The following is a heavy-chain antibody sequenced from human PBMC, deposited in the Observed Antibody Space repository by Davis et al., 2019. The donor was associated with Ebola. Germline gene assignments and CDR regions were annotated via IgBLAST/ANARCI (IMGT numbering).Heavy chain of an antibody. Sequence: GESLKISCTASDFTVSDNYMSWVRLAPGKGLEWVSVIYSGVTTNYADSVKGRFTISRDHSKNTLYLQMNSLRADDTAVYYCARGAGYCNGGGCYGRDYFDYWGQGTLVTVSS. V-gene: IGHV3-53*01. CDR3: ARGAGYCNGGGCYGRDYFDY. J-gene: IGHJ4*02. CDR2: IYSGVTT. CDR1: DFTVSDNY. D-gene: IGHD2-15*01.